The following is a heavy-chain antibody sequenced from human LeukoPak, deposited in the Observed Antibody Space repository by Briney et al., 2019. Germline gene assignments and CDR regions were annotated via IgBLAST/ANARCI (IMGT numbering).Heavy chain of an antibody. J-gene: IGHJ4*02. D-gene: IGHD1-26*01. CDR1: GFTFSSYG. CDR2: IRYDGSNK. CDR3: AKRRGSGSYVPFDY. V-gene: IGHV3-30*02. Sequence: GGSLRLSCAASGFTFSSYGMHWVRQAPGKGLEWVAFIRYDGSNKYYADSMKGRFTISRDNSKNTLYLQMNSLRAEDTAVYYCAKRRGSGSYVPFDYWGQGTLVTVSS.